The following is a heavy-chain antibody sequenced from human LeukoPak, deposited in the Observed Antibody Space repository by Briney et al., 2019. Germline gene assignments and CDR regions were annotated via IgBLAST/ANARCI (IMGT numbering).Heavy chain of an antibody. CDR2: IYSGGTT. J-gene: IGHJ4*02. CDR1: GFTVSSDY. CDR3: VRDIAGDFDY. Sequence: PGGSLRLSCAASGFTVSSDYMSWVRQAPGKGLEWVSVIYSGGTTNYADSVKGRFTISRDNSKNTLYLQMNSLRAEDTAVYYCVRDIAGDFDYWGQGTLVTVSS. D-gene: IGHD2-15*01. V-gene: IGHV3-66*01.